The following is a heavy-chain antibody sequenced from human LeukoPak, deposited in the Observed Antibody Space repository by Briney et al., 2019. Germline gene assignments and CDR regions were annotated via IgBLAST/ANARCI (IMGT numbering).Heavy chain of an antibody. CDR3: ARERGYSYGWPSKLFDP. J-gene: IGHJ5*02. CDR2: IIPIFGTA. CDR1: GGTFSSYA. Sequence: ASVKVSCKASGGTFSSYAISWVRQAPGQGLEWMGGIIPIFGTANYAQKFQGRVTITTDESTSTAYMELSSLRSEDTAVYYCARERGYSYGWPSKLFDPWGQGTLVTVSS. V-gene: IGHV1-69*05. D-gene: IGHD5-18*01.